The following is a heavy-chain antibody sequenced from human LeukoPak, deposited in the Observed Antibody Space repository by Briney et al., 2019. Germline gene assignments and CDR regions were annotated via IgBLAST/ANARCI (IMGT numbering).Heavy chain of an antibody. D-gene: IGHD3-22*01. CDR2: IYHSGST. Sequence: SETLSLTCAVSGCSISSGGYSWIWIRQPPGKGLEWIGYIYHSGSTYYNPSLKSRVTISVNRSKNQFSLKLSSVTAADTAVYYCAREGYYDSSGYRMVGAFDIWGQGTMVTVSS. CDR3: AREGYYDSSGYRMVGAFDI. CDR1: GCSISSGGYS. V-gene: IGHV4-30-2*01. J-gene: IGHJ3*02.